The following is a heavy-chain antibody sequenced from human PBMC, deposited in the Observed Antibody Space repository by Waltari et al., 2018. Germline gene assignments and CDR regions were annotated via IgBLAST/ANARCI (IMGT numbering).Heavy chain of an antibody. CDR1: GFTIRTYS. CDR2: ISSGSAAI. Sequence: EVRLVESGGGLVQPGGSLRLPCAASGFTIRTYSMNWVRQAPGKGLEWVSHISSGSAAIYYADSVKGRFTISRDDAKNSLYLQMNSLGVEDTAVYYCAREWVGTTDYAFDIWGQGTMVTVSS. J-gene: IGHJ3*02. D-gene: IGHD1-26*01. V-gene: IGHV3-48*04. CDR3: AREWVGTTDYAFDI.